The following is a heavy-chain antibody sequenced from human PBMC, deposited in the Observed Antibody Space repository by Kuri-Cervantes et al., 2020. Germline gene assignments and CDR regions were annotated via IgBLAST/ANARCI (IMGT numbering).Heavy chain of an antibody. CDR2: INPNSGGT. CDR1: GYTFTGYY. J-gene: IGHJ6*03. Sequence: ASVKVSCKASGYTFTGYYMHWVRQAPGQGLEWMGWINPNSGGTNYAQKFQGWVTMTRDTSISTAYMELSSLRSEDTAVYYCARGARFLEWLSYYYMDVWGKGTTVTVSS. D-gene: IGHD3-3*01. CDR3: ARGARFLEWLSYYYMDV. V-gene: IGHV1-2*04.